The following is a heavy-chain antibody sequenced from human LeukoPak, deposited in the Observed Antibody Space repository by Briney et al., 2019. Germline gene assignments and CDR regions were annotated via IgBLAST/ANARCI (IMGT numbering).Heavy chain of an antibody. D-gene: IGHD3-10*01. CDR1: GYRFTSYY. CDR3: ARGPRITLVRGGQWYFYMDV. J-gene: IGHJ6*03. V-gene: IGHV1-46*01. CDR2: INPSGGST. Sequence: ASVKVSCKASGYRFTSYYIHWVRQAPGQGLEWMGIINPSGGSTNYAQQFQGRVTLTRDTSTSTVYMELSSLRSDDTAVYYCARGPRITLVRGGQWYFYMDVWGKGTTVTVSS.